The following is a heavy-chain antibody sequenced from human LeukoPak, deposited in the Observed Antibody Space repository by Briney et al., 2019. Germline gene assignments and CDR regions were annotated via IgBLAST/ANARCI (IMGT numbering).Heavy chain of an antibody. V-gene: IGHV3-30-3*01. Sequence: GGSLRLSCAASGFTFSSYAMHWVRQAPGKGLEWVAVISYDGSNKYYADSVKGRFTISRDNSKNTLYLQMNSLRAEDTAVYYCARGLEYSSSWYDNWFDPWGQGTLVTVSS. J-gene: IGHJ5*02. D-gene: IGHD6-13*01. CDR3: ARGLEYSSSWYDNWFDP. CDR2: ISYDGSNK. CDR1: GFTFSSYA.